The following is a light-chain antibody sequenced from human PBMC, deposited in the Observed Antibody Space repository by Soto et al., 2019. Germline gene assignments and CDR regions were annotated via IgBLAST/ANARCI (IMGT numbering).Light chain of an antibody. CDR3: QPYERSLRVDV. CDR2: GNT. J-gene: IGLJ1*01. CDR1: SSNIGAGYD. V-gene: IGLV1-40*01. Sequence: QAVVTQPPSVSGAPGQRVTISCTGTSSNIGAGYDVHWYQHLPGTAPKLLIYGNTIRPSGVPDRFSGSKSGTSASLAITGLQAEDGADYSCQPYERSLRVDVFGTGTKLTAL.